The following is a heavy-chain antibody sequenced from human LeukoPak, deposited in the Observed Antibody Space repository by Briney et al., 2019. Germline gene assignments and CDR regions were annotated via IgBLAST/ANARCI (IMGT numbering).Heavy chain of an antibody. CDR2: ISTSGSNT. J-gene: IGHJ4*02. Sequence: GGPLRLSCVASGFPFSDFDMGWVRQGPGKGLGWVSSISTSGSNTYYADSVRGRFTISRHNAKNSIYLQLSSLRAEDSAVYYCAREGNYGARYLDHWGQGALVLVSS. V-gene: IGHV3-21*01. CDR3: AREGNYGARYLDH. CDR1: GFPFSDFD. D-gene: IGHD4/OR15-4a*01.